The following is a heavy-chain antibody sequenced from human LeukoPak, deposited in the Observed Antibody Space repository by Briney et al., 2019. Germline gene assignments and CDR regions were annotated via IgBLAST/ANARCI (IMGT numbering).Heavy chain of an antibody. Sequence: PSETLSLTCTVSGGSISSYYWSWIRQPAGKGLEWIGRIYTSESTNYNPSLKSRVTMSVDTSKNLFSLKLSSVTAADTAVYYCARDTDAGYYDSSGYYYDAFDIWGQGTMVTVSS. J-gene: IGHJ3*02. CDR1: GGSISSYY. V-gene: IGHV4-4*07. CDR3: ARDTDAGYYDSSGYYYDAFDI. D-gene: IGHD3-22*01. CDR2: IYTSEST.